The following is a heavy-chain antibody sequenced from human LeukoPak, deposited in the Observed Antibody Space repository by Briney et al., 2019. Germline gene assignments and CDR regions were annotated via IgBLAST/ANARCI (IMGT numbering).Heavy chain of an antibody. V-gene: IGHV1-18*01. CDR2: ISAYSGNT. CDR1: GYTFTSYG. D-gene: IGHD2-2*01. J-gene: IGHJ6*03. Sequence: ASVKVSCKASGYTFTSYGISWVRQAPGQGLEWMGWISAYSGNTNYAQKLQGRVTMTTDTSTSTAYMELRSLRSDDTAVYYCARAPGYCSSTSCSKYYYYYYMDVWGKGTTVTASS. CDR3: ARAPGYCSSTSCSKYYYYYYMDV.